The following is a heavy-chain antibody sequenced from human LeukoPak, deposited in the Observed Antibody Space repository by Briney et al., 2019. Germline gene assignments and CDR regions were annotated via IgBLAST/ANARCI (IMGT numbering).Heavy chain of an antibody. D-gene: IGHD3-22*01. J-gene: IGHJ4*02. CDR2: ISSSSSYI. V-gene: IGHV3-21*01. CDR1: GFTFSSYS. CDR3: ARVLRGSSGYYVDY. Sequence: SGGSLRLSCAASGFTFSSYSMNWVRQAPGEGLEWVSSISSSSSYIYYADSVKGRFTISRDNAKNSLYLQMNSLRAEDTAVYYCARVLRGSSGYYVDYWGQGTLVTVSS.